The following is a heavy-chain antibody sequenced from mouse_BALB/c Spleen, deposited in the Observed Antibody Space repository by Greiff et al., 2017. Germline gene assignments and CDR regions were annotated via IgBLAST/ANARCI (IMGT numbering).Heavy chain of an antibody. CDR1: GFSLTSYG. V-gene: IGHV2-9*02. CDR2: IWAGGST. J-gene: IGHJ4*01. CDR3: ARDLYYGRGYAMDY. Sequence: VQLQQSGPGLVAPSQSLSITCTVSGFSLTSYGVHWVRQPPGKGLEWLGVIWAGGSTNYNSALMSRLSISKDNSKSQVFLKMNSLQTDDTAMYYCARDLYYGRGYAMDYWGQGTSVTVSS. D-gene: IGHD1-2*01.